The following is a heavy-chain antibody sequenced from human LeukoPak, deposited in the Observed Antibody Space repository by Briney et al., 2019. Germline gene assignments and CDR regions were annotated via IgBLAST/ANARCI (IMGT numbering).Heavy chain of an antibody. CDR3: ARGGMVYVIPSYYYYGMDV. J-gene: IGHJ6*02. D-gene: IGHD2-8*01. CDR2: INHSGST. Sequence: PSETLSLTCAVYGGSFSGYYWSWIRQPPGKGLEWNGEINHSGSTNYNPSLKSRVTISVDTSKNQFSLKLSSVTAADTAVYYCARGGMVYVIPSYYYYGMDVWGQGTTVTVSS. CDR1: GGSFSGYY. V-gene: IGHV4-34*01.